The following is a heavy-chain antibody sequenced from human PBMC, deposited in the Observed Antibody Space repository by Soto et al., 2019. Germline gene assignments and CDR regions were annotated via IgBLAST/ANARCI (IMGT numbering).Heavy chain of an antibody. D-gene: IGHD1-26*01. Sequence: GGSLRLSFAASGFTFSSYAIHWVRQAPGKGLEWLALISNDGSNKYYADSVKGRFTISRDNSKNTLYLQVNSLRAEDTAVYYCAKDVVVGATTGLGDYYYYYGMDVWGQGTTVTVSS. J-gene: IGHJ6*02. CDR3: AKDVVVGATTGLGDYYYYYGMDV. CDR1: GFTFSSYA. CDR2: ISNDGSNK. V-gene: IGHV3-30*04.